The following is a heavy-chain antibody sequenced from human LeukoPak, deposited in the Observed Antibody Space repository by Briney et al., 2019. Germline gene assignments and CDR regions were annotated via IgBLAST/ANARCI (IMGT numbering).Heavy chain of an antibody. J-gene: IGHJ4*02. CDR2: IYSGGST. V-gene: IGHV3-66*01. Sequence: GGSLRLSCAGSEYSVGSNYMTWVRQAPGKGLEWVSLIYSGGSTYYADSVKGRFTISRDNSKNMLYLQMNSLRAEDTAVYYCARDRPFGGVLDFDYWGQGTLVTVSS. D-gene: IGHD3-16*01. CDR1: EYSVGSNY. CDR3: ARDRPFGGVLDFDY.